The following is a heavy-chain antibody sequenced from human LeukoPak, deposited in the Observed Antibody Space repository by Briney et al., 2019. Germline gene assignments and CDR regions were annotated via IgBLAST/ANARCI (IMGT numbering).Heavy chain of an antibody. CDR1: GGSFSTNY. J-gene: IGHJ5*02. D-gene: IGHD6-13*01. CDR3: ARSSSWDWFDP. Sequence: SETLSLTCAVYGGSFSTNYWSWIRQPPGKGLEWIGETNHSGSTNYNPSLKSRVTISVDTSKNQFSLKLSSVTAADTAVYYCARSSSWDWFDPWGQGTLVTVSS. V-gene: IGHV4-34*01. CDR2: TNHSGST.